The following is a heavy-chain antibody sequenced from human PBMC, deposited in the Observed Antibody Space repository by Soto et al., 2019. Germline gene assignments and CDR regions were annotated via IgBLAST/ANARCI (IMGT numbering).Heavy chain of an antibody. CDR3: ARAVAPYFGTWFDP. Sequence: PSETLSLTCTVSGGSISSSSYYWGWIRQPPGKGLEWIGSIYYSGSTYYNPSLKSRLTMSVDKSKNQFSLRLSSVTAADMAVYYCARAVAPYFGTWFDPWGQGILVTVSS. D-gene: IGHD3-10*01. CDR1: GGSISSSSYY. J-gene: IGHJ5*02. CDR2: IYYSGST. V-gene: IGHV4-39*07.